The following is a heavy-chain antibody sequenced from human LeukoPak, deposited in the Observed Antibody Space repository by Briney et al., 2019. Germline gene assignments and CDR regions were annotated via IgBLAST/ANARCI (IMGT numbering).Heavy chain of an antibody. J-gene: IGHJ4*02. CDR3: ARPLTRGGTYYV. V-gene: IGHV4-34*01. Sequence: SETLSLTCAVYGGSFSGYYWSRIRQPPGKGLEWIGEINHSGSTNYNPSLKSRVTISVDTSKNQLSLKLSSVTAADTAVYYCARPLTRGGTYYVWGQGTLVTVSS. CDR2: INHSGST. D-gene: IGHD1-26*01. CDR1: GGSFSGYY.